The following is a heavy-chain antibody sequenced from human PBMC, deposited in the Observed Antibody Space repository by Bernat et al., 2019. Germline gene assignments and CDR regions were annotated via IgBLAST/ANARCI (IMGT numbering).Heavy chain of an antibody. CDR1: GFTFSSYG. V-gene: IGHV3-33*01. J-gene: IGHJ4*02. CDR3: ARTQYCSGGSCYSALDY. Sequence: QVQLVESGGGVVHPGRSLILSCAASGFTFSSYGMHWVRLAPGKGLEWVAVIWYDGSNKYYAESVKGRFTISRDNSKNTLSLQMNSLRAEDTAVYYCARTQYCSGGSCYSALDYWGQGTLVTVSS. D-gene: IGHD2-15*01. CDR2: IWYDGSNK.